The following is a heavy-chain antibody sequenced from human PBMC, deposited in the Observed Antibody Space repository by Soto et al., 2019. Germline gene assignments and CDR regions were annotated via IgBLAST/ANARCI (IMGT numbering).Heavy chain of an antibody. CDR3: AHIPTDDYGDYVPF. D-gene: IGHD4-17*01. Sequence: QITLKESGPTLVKPTQTLTLTCTFSGFSLSTSGVGVGWIRQPPGKALEWLALIYWDDDKRYSPSLKSRLTITKDTSKNQVVLTMTNMDPVDTATYYCAHIPTDDYGDYVPFWGQGTLVTVSS. CDR2: IYWDDDK. CDR1: GFSLSTSGVG. V-gene: IGHV2-5*02. J-gene: IGHJ4*02.